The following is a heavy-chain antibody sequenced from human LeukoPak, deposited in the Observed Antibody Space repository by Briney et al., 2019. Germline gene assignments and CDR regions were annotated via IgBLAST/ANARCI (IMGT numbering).Heavy chain of an antibody. CDR2: IYYSGST. J-gene: IGHJ4*02. Sequence: SSETLSLTCTVSGGSISSYYWSRIRQPPGKGLEWIGYIYYSGSTNYNPSLKSRVTISVDTSKNQFSLKLSSATAADTAVYYCARTYYDILTGWYYFDYWGQGTLVTVSS. V-gene: IGHV4-59*08. D-gene: IGHD3-9*01. CDR3: ARTYYDILTGWYYFDY. CDR1: GGSISSYY.